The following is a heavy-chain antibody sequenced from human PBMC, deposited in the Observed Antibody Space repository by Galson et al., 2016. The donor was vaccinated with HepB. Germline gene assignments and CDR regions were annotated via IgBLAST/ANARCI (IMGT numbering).Heavy chain of an antibody. V-gene: IGHV4-4*07. CDR2: IYSSGST. CDR1: GGSISSYY. D-gene: IGHD1-26*01. J-gene: IGHJ4*02. CDR3: ARVVPPVRFGSEYYFDY. Sequence: LSLTCTVSGGSISSYYWSWIRQPAGKGLEWIGRIYSSGSTNYDPSLKSRVTMSVDTSKNQFSLKLSSVTAADTAVYYCARVVPPVRFGSEYYFDYWGQGTLVTVSS.